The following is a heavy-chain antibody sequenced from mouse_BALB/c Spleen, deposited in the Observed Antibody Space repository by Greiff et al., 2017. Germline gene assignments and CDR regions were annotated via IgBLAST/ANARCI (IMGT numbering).Heavy chain of an antibody. Sequence: EVQLVEPGGGLVKPGGSLKLSCAASGFTFSSYAMSWVRQSPEKGLEWVAEISSGGSYTYYPDTVTGRFTISRDNAKNTLYLEMSSLRSEDTAMYYCARDSSGYPFAYWGQGTLVTVSA. CDR1: GFTFSSYA. D-gene: IGHD3-1*01. CDR3: ARDSSGYPFAY. J-gene: IGHJ3*01. V-gene: IGHV5-9-4*01. CDR2: ISSGGSYT.